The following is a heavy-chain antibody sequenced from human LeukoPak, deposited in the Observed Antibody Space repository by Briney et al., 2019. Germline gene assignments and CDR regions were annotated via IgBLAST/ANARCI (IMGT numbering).Heavy chain of an antibody. CDR2: ISGSGGST. Sequence: GSLRLSCAASGFTFSSYAMSWVRQAPGKGLEWVSAISGSGGSTYYADSVKGRFTISRDNSKNTLYLQMNSLRAEDTAVYYCAKESGGYYDSSGYYCFDYWGQGTLVTVSS. V-gene: IGHV3-23*01. J-gene: IGHJ4*02. CDR1: GFTFSSYA. CDR3: AKESGGYYDSSGYYCFDY. D-gene: IGHD3-22*01.